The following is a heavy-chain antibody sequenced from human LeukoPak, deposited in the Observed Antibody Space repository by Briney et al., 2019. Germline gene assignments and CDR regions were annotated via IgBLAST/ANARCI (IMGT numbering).Heavy chain of an antibody. Sequence: GGSLRLSCAASGFILSSYGMSWIRQAPGKGLEWVSYISSSGGSRTYYADSVKGRFTISRDNVKNALYLQMNSLRVEDTAVYYCARGPRNNAFDVWGQGTMVTVSS. CDR1: GFILSSYG. CDR3: ARGPRNNAFDV. V-gene: IGHV3-11*01. D-gene: IGHD1/OR15-1a*01. CDR2: ISSSGGSRT. J-gene: IGHJ3*01.